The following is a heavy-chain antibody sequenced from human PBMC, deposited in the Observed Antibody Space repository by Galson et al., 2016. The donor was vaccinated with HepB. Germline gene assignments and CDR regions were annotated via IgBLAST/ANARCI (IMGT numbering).Heavy chain of an antibody. J-gene: IGHJ4*02. CDR2: ISGSGGGT. CDR1: GFTFSTYA. V-gene: IGHV3-23*01. CDR3: AKVLEHGRGDF. Sequence: SLRLSCAASGFTFSTYAMSWVRQAPGKGLEWLSVISGSGGGTKYADSVKGRFTISSDNSKNTLYLQMNSLRAEDTAIYYCAKVLEHGRGDFWGQGTLVTVSS. D-gene: IGHD3-3*01.